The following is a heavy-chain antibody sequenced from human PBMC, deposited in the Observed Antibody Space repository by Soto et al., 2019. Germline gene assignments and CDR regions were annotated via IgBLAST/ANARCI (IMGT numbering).Heavy chain of an antibody. CDR2: VSDTQTT. Sequence: QVQLQESGPGLVEPLETLSLSCSVSGGPVSSTPYFWNWIRQSPGKGLEWIGFVSDTQTTNYNPSLKSRVTIALDRSNIHFSLKLTSVTAADTAVYYCVTMGHFGDYVTLWDQGTLVTVSS. D-gene: IGHD4-17*01. V-gene: IGHV4-61*03. J-gene: IGHJ3*01. CDR1: GGPVSSTPYF. CDR3: VTMGHFGDYVTL.